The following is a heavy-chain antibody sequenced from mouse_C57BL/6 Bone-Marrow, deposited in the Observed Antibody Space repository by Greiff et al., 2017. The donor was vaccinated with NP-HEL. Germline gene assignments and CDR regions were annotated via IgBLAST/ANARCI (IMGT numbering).Heavy chain of an antibody. CDR3: ARFHYYGSSYYFDY. J-gene: IGHJ2*01. V-gene: IGHV1-69*01. CDR2: IDPSDSYT. CDR1: GYTFTSYW. D-gene: IGHD1-1*01. Sequence: QVQLQQPGAELVMPGASVKLSCKASGYTFTSYWMHWVKQRPGQGLEWIGEIDPSDSYTNYNQKFKGKSTLTVDKSSSTAYMQLSSLTSDDSAVYYCARFHYYGSSYYFDYWGQGTTLTVSS.